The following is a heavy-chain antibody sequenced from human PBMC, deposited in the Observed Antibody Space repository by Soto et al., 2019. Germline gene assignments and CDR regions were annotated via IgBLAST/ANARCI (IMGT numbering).Heavy chain of an antibody. CDR2: IIPIFGTA. J-gene: IGHJ6*02. CDR3: ARDEVLRYTRRNYYYGMDV. CDR1: GGTFSSYA. Sequence: QVQLVQSGAEVKKPGSSVKVSCKASGGTFSSYAISWVRQAPGQGLEWMGGIIPIFGTANYAQKFQGRVTITADESTSTAYMELSSLRSDDTAVYYCARDEVLRYTRRNYYYGMDVWGQGTTVTVSS. D-gene: IGHD3-9*01. V-gene: IGHV1-69*01.